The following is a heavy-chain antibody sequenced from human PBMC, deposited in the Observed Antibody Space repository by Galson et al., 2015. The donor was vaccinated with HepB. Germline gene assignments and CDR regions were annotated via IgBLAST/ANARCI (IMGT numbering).Heavy chain of an antibody. CDR2: LYWDDDK. CDR3: AHGRSNNYGYYFDY. Sequence: PALVKPTQTLTLTCTFSGFSLSTSGVGVGWIRQPPGKALEWLALLYWDDDKRYSPSLKSRLTINKDTSESRVVLTMTNMDPLDTATYYCAHGRSNNYGYYFDYWGQGTLVTVSS. D-gene: IGHD5-18*01. V-gene: IGHV2-5*02. CDR1: GFSLSTSGVG. J-gene: IGHJ4*02.